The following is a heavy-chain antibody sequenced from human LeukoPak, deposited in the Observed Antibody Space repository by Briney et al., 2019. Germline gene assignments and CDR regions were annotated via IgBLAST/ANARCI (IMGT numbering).Heavy chain of an antibody. CDR2: ISGSGGST. J-gene: IGHJ4*02. V-gene: IGHV3-23*01. CDR3: ASVDYSNSH. CDR1: GFTFSSYA. D-gene: IGHD4-11*01. Sequence: GGSLRLSCAASGFTFSSYAMSWVRQAPGKGLEWVSAISGSGGSTNYADSVKGWFTISRDNSKNTLYLQMNSLRAEDTAVYYCASVDYSNSHWGQGTLVTVSS.